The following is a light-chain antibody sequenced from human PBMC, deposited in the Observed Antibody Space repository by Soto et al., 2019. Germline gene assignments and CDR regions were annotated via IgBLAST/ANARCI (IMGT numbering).Light chain of an antibody. CDR2: GAS. J-gene: IGKJ1*01. Sequence: EIVMTQSPAMLSVSPGERATLSCRASQNVSNRLAWYQQKAGQPPRLLIYGASTRATGIPARFSGSGSGTEFTLTISSLQSEDFAVYYCQHYNSWPCLFGQGTKVEIK. CDR1: QNVSNR. CDR3: QHYNSWPCL. V-gene: IGKV3-15*01.